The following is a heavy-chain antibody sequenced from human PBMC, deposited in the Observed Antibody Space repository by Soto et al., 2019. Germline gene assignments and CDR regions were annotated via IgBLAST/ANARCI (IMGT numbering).Heavy chain of an antibody. Sequence: ASVKVSCKASGYTFTSYDINWVRQATGQGLEWMGWMNPNSGNTGYAQKFQGRVTMTRNTSISTAYMELSSLRSEDTAVYYCARVRCTNGVCYKYYYYGMDVWGQGTTVTVSS. CDR1: GYTFTSYD. CDR3: ARVRCTNGVCYKYYYYGMDV. V-gene: IGHV1-8*01. J-gene: IGHJ6*02. D-gene: IGHD2-8*01. CDR2: MNPNSGNT.